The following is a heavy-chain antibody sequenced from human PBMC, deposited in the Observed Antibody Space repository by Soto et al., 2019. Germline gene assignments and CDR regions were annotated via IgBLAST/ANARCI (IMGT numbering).Heavy chain of an antibody. Sequence: PGGSLRLSCAASGFTFSSYGMHWVRQAPGKGLEWVAVIWYDGSNKYYADSVRGRFTISRDNSKNTLYLQMNSLRAEDTAVYYCARYSGYDLTPGGWFDPWGQGTLVTVSS. D-gene: IGHD5-12*01. CDR3: ARYSGYDLTPGGWFDP. J-gene: IGHJ5*02. CDR1: GFTFSSYG. V-gene: IGHV3-33*01. CDR2: IWYDGSNK.